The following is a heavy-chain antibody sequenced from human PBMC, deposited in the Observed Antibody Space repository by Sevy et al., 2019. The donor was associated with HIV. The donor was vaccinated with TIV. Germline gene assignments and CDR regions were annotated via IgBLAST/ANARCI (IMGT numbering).Heavy chain of an antibody. D-gene: IGHD3-10*01. CDR1: GYTFTAYF. J-gene: IGHJ4*02. CDR3: ARASGPTVGAYFDY. Sequence: ASVKVSCKASGYTFTAYFLHWVLQAPGQGLEWMGRISPNSGGTNFAQKFQGRVTMTRDTSSNTAYMELTSLKSDDTALYYCARASGPTVGAYFDYWGQGTLVTVSS. V-gene: IGHV1-2*06. CDR2: ISPNSGGT.